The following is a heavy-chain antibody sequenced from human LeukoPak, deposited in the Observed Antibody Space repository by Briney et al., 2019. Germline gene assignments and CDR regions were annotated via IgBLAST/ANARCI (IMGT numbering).Heavy chain of an antibody. D-gene: IGHD6-25*01. Sequence: PGGSLRLSCAASGFTFSSYAMHWVRQAPGKGLEWVAVISYDGSNKYYADSVKGRFTISRDNSKNTLYLQMNSLRAEDTAVYYWGREAPSVAAAGWFNYGGKEPRVTVSS. J-gene: IGHJ4*02. CDR2: ISYDGSNK. CDR3: GREAPSVAAAGWFNY. V-gene: IGHV3-30*04. CDR1: GFTFSSYA.